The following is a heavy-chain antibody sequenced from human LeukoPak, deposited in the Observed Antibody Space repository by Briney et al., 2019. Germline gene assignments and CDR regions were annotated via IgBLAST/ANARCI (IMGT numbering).Heavy chain of an antibody. D-gene: IGHD2-2*01. CDR2: MSPNSGNT. J-gene: IGHJ6*02. V-gene: IGHV1-8*01. CDR3: ARANIVVVPAAIGILSYGMDV. Sequence: ASGKVSCKASGYTFTSYDINWVRQATGQGLEWMGWMSPNSGNTVYAQKFQGRVTMTRNTSISTAYMELSSLSSEDTAVYYCARANIVVVPAAIGILSYGMDVWGQGTTVTVSS. CDR1: GYTFTSYD.